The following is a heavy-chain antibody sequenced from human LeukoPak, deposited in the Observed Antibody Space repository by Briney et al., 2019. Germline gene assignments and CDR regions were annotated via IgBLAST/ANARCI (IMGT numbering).Heavy chain of an antibody. Sequence: GESLKISCKGSGYSFTSYWIGWVRQMPGKGLEWMGITYPGDSDTRYSPSFQGQVTISADKSISTAYLQWSSLKASDTAMYYCARHNYEYYYDSSGYSPDYWGQGTLVTVSS. CDR3: ARHNYEYYYDSSGYSPDY. J-gene: IGHJ4*02. CDR2: TYPGDSDT. D-gene: IGHD3-22*01. CDR1: GYSFTSYW. V-gene: IGHV5-51*01.